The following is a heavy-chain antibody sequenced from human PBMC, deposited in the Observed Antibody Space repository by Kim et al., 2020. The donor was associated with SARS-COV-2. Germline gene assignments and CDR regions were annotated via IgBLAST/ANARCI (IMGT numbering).Heavy chain of an antibody. J-gene: IGHJ5*02. Sequence: AYAASVKGRFTISRDDSKTTAYLQMNSLKTEDTAVYYCILWFGELTRFDPWCQGTLVTVSS. V-gene: IGHV3-73*01. D-gene: IGHD3-10*01. CDR3: ILWFGELTRFDP.